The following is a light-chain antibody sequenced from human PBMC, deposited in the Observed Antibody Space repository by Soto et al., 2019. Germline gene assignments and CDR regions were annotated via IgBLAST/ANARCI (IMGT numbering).Light chain of an antibody. CDR2: DAS. CDR1: QGISSY. CDR3: QQRSNWPRT. J-gene: IGKJ1*01. V-gene: IGKV3-11*01. Sequence: EIMMTQSPVTLSVSPGERATLSCRASQGISSYLAWYQQKPGQAPRLLIYDASNRATGIPARFSGSGSGTDFTLTISSLEPEDFAVYYCQQRSNWPRTFGQGTKVDIK.